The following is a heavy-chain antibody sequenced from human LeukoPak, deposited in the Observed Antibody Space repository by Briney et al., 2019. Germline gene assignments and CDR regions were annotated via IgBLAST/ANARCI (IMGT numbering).Heavy chain of an antibody. D-gene: IGHD3-10*01. CDR3: ARGGYYGSGNDFRFDP. CDR2: IHYTGST. V-gene: IGHV4-59*01. Sequence: PSETLSLTCIVSGGSISSYYWSWIRQSPGTGLECIGYIHYTGSTNHNPSLKSRATISVETSKNQFSLKLKSVTAADTAVYYCARGGYYGSGNDFRFDPWGQGTLVTVSS. CDR1: GGSISSYY. J-gene: IGHJ5*02.